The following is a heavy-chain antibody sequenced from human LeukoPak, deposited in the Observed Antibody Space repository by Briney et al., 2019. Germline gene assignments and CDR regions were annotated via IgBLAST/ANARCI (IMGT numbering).Heavy chain of an antibody. V-gene: IGHV3-21*01. J-gene: IGHJ4*02. Sequence: GGSLRLSCAASGFTFSSYSMNWVRQAPGKGLEWVSSISSSSSYIYYADSVKGRFTISRDNAKNSLYLQMNSLRAEDSAVYYCASTMAAEYFDYWGQGTLVTVSS. D-gene: IGHD6-6*01. CDR1: GFTFSSYS. CDR2: ISSSSSYI. CDR3: ASTMAAEYFDY.